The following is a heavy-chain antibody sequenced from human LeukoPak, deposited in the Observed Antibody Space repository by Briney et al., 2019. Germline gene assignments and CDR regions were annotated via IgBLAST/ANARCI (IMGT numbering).Heavy chain of an antibody. CDR3: AGGGRIAGAH. J-gene: IGHJ4*02. D-gene: IGHD6-19*01. CDR2: INHSGST. V-gene: IGHV4-34*01. CDR1: GGSFSGYY. Sequence: SETLSLTCAVYGGSFSGYYWSWIRQPPGKGLEWIGEINHSGSTNYNPSLKSRVTMSVDTSKNQFSLKLSSVTAAGTAVYYCAGGGRIAGAHWGQGTLVTVSS.